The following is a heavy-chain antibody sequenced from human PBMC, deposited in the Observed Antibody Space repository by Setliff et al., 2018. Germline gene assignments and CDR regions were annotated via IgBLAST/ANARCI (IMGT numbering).Heavy chain of an antibody. CDR3: ARSPTRTTGSHYLGYYYYYMDF. CDR2: INPNNGGT. CDR1: QYTFTAYY. Sequence: ASVKVSCKASQYTFTAYYLHWVRQAPGQGLEWMGWINPNNGGTKYAQKFQGSVTMTRDTSISTGYMELSRLRYDDTAVYYCARSPTRTTGSHYLGYYYYYMDFWGKGTTVTVSS. D-gene: IGHD1-1*01. V-gene: IGHV1-2*02. J-gene: IGHJ6*03.